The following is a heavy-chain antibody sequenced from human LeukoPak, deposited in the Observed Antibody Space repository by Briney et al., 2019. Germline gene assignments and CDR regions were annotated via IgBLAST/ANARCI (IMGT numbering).Heavy chain of an antibody. V-gene: IGHV4-34*01. Sequence: PSETLSLTSADYGGPFSGFFWSWIRQPPGKGLEWIGETNYSGGTNYNPSLKSRVTISIDTSKKQFSLKLTSVTAADTAMYYCARASSYNDAIRWNPAGFGPWGQGTLVTVSS. CDR2: TNYSGGT. CDR1: GGPFSGFF. CDR3: ARASSYNDAIRWNPAGFGP. D-gene: IGHD3-10*01. J-gene: IGHJ5*02.